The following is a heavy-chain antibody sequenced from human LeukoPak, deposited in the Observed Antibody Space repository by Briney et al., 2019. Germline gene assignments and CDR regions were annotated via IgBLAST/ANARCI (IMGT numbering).Heavy chain of an antibody. CDR2: IYPGDSDT. V-gene: IGHV5-51*01. D-gene: IGHD2-2*01. CDR3: ARRVRYCSGAICSPGWFDP. J-gene: IGHJ5*02. Sequence: GESLKISCKGSGYSFTRHWIAWMRQMPGKGLEWMGIIYPGDSDTRYSPSFQGQVNISVDKSINTVYLQWSGLKASDTAMYYCARRVRYCSGAICSPGWFDPWGQGTLVSVSS. CDR1: GYSFTRHW.